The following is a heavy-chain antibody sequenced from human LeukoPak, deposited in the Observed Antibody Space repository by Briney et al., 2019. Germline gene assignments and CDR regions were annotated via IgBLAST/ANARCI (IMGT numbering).Heavy chain of an antibody. V-gene: IGHV3-74*01. J-gene: IGHJ4*02. D-gene: IGHD2-21*01. CDR3: ASMGCGGDCYYDFDY. CDR1: GFTFSSYW. Sequence: GGSLRLSCAASGFTFSSYWMHWVRQAPGKGLVWVSRINTDGSSTSYADSVKGRFTISRDNAKNTLYLQMNSLRAEDTAVYYCASMGCGGDCYYDFDYWGQGTLVTVSS. CDR2: INTDGSST.